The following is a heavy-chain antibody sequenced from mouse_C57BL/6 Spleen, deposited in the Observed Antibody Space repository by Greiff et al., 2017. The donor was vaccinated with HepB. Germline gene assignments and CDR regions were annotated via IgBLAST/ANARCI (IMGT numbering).Heavy chain of an antibody. D-gene: IGHD1-1*01. CDR3: ARRTTVGYFDV. V-gene: IGHV1-82*01. Sequence: QVQLQQSGPELVKPGASVKISCKASGYAFSSSWMNWVKQRPGKGLEWIGRIYPGDGDTNYNGKFKGKATLTADKSSSTAYMQLSSLTSEDSAVYFCARRTTVGYFDVWGTGTTVTVSS. CDR2: IYPGDGDT. J-gene: IGHJ1*03. CDR1: GYAFSSSW.